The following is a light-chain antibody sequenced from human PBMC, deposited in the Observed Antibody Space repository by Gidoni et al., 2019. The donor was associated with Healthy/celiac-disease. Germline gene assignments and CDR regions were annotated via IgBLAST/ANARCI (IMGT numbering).Light chain of an antibody. CDR2: LGS. CDR1: QSLLHSNGYNY. V-gene: IGKV2-28*01. J-gene: IGKJ1*01. CDR3: MQALQTPRT. Sequence: DMVLPQSPLYLPVTPGEPASISCRSSQSLLHSNGYNYLDWYLQKPGQSPQLLIYLGSNRASGVPDRCSGSGSGTDFTLKISRVEAEDVGVYYCMQALQTPRTFGQGTKVEIK.